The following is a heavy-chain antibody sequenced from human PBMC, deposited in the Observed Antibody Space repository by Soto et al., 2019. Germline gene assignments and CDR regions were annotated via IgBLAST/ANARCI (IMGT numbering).Heavy chain of an antibody. CDR3: AKMSSENYYDPVFS. V-gene: IGHV3-11*01. CDR2: ISSGGNTI. J-gene: IGHJ4*02. D-gene: IGHD3-22*01. CDR1: GFTFSDYY. Sequence: QVQLVESGGGLVKTSESLTIACAASGFTFSDYYMSWVRQAPGKGLEWVSYISSGGNTIYYADSVKGRFTISRDNAKNSVYLQMNSLRAEDTALYFCAKMSSENYYDPVFSWGQGTLVTVSS.